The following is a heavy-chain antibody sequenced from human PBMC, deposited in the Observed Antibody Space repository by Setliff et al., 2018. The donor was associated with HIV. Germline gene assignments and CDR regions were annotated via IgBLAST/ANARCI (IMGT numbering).Heavy chain of an antibody. J-gene: IGHJ4*02. V-gene: IGHV4-39*01. Sequence: SETLSLTCTVSGGSISSNSYYWGWFRQPPGKGLEWIGSIYYSGSTYYTPSLKSRVTISVDTSQNQFSLKLNSVTAADTAVYYCARQAIFGYYDSSGYLDYWGQGTLVTVS. CDR2: IYYSGST. CDR1: GGSISSNSYY. D-gene: IGHD3-22*01. CDR3: ARQAIFGYYDSSGYLDY.